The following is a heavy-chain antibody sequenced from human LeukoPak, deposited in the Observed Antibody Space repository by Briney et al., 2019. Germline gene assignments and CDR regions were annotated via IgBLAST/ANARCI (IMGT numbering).Heavy chain of an antibody. CDR1: GFTFSSYS. Sequence: PGGSLRLSCAASGFTFSSYSMNWVRQAPGKGLEWVSSISSSSSYINYADSVKGRFTISRDNAKNSLFLQMNSLRAEDTAVYYCASLPYSSSWYVIYWGQGTLVTVSS. CDR3: ASLPYSSSWYVIY. V-gene: IGHV3-21*01. D-gene: IGHD6-13*01. CDR2: ISSSSSYI. J-gene: IGHJ4*02.